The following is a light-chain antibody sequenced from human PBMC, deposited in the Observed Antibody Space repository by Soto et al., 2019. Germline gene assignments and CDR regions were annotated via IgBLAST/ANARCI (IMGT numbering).Light chain of an antibody. CDR3: LQYIHYPLT. CDR2: KAS. Sequence: DIQMTQSPSTLSASVEDRVTLTCRASQTIDRWLAWYQQRPGRAPKLLIHKASTLEGGVPSRFSGSASGTEFTLTISSLPPDDFATYYCLQYIHYPLTFGGGTKVELK. J-gene: IGKJ4*01. V-gene: IGKV1-5*03. CDR1: QTIDRW.